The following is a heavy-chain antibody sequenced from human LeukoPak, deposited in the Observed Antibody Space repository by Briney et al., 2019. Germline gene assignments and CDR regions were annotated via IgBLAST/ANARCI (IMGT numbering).Heavy chain of an antibody. CDR3: AKTGYSYGLPRVAFDI. D-gene: IGHD5-18*01. CDR1: GFTFSSYA. V-gene: IGHV3-23*01. CDR2: TSGSGGST. J-gene: IGHJ3*02. Sequence: GGSLRLSCAASGFTFSSYAMSWVRQAPGKGLEWVSATSGSGGSTYYADSVKGRFTISRDNSKNTLYLQMNSLRAEDTAVYYCAKTGYSYGLPRVAFDIWGQGTMVTVSS.